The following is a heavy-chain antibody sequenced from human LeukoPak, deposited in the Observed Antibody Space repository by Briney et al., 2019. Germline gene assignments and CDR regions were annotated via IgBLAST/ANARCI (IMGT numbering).Heavy chain of an antibody. CDR2: INPSGGST. V-gene: IGHV1-46*01. CDR3: ARGRHYYDSSDYYYEGDAFDI. J-gene: IGHJ3*02. CDR1: GYTFTNYH. Sequence: ASVKVSCKASGYTFTNYHIHWVRQAPGQGLEWMGIINPSGGSTSNAQKFQGRVTMTRDMSTSTVYMELSSLRSEDTAVYYCARGRHYYDSSDYYYEGDAFDIWGQGTMVTVSS. D-gene: IGHD3-22*01.